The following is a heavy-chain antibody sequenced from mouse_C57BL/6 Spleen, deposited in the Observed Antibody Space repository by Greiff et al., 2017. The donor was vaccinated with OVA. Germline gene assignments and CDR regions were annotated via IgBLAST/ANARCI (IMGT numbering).Heavy chain of an antibody. J-gene: IGHJ4*01. CDR1: GYTFTSYW. Sequence: VQLQQSGAELVKPGASVKLSCKASGYTFTSYWMHWVKQRPGQGLEWIGMIHPNSGSTNYNEKFKSKATLTVDKSSSTAYMQLSSLTSEDSAVYYCAREGLRRAMDYWGQGTSVTVSS. D-gene: IGHD2-4*01. V-gene: IGHV1-64*01. CDR3: AREGLRRAMDY. CDR2: IHPNSGST.